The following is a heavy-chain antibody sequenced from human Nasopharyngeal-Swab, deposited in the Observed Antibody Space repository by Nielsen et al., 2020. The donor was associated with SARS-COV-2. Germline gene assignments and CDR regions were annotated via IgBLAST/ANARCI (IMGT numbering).Heavy chain of an antibody. CDR3: ARDLGLAAAASYYYYGMDV. Sequence: SETLSLTCTVSGGSISSYYWSWIRQPPGKGLEWIGYIYYSGSTNYNPSLKSRVTISVGKSKNQFSLKLSSVTAADTAVYYCARDLGLAAAASYYYYGMDVWGQGTTVTVSS. D-gene: IGHD6-13*01. J-gene: IGHJ6*02. V-gene: IGHV4-59*12. CDR1: GGSISSYY. CDR2: IYYSGST.